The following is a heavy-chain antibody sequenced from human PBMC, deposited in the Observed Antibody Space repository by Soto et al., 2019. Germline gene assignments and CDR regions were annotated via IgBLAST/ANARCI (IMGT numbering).Heavy chain of an antibody. D-gene: IGHD1-7*01. J-gene: IGHJ4*02. CDR3: ARDSSLAKLYYFDY. CDR2: IYYSGST. V-gene: IGHV4-31*03. Sequence: SETLSLTCTVSGGPISSGGYYWSWIRQHPGKGLEWIGYIYYSGSTYYNPSLKSRVTISVDTSKNQFSLKLSSVTAADTAVYYCARDSSLAKLYYFDYWGQGTLVTVSS. CDR1: GGPISSGGYY.